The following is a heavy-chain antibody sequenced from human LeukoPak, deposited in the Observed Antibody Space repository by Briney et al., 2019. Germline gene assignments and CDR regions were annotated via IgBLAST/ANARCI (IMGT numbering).Heavy chain of an antibody. CDR2: TYYRSQWYS. CDR3: GRDLWPVALHWFDP. CDR1: GESVSRNDAA. D-gene: IGHD2-15*01. V-gene: IGHV6-1*01. J-gene: IGHJ5*02. Sequence: SQTLSLTCAISGESVSRNDAAWSWIRQSPSRGLEWLGRTYYRSQWYSEYAVSVKSRISINADTSKNQISLQLNSVTPEDTAVYYCGRDLWPVALHWFDPWGQGSLVTVSS.